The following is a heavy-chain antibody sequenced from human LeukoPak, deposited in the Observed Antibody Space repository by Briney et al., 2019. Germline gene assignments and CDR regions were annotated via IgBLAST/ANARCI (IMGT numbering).Heavy chain of an antibody. J-gene: IGHJ4*02. V-gene: IGHV1-2*02. CDR1: GYTFTGYY. Sequence: ASVKVSCKASGYTFTGYYMHWVRQAPGQGLEWMGWINPNSGGTNYAQKFQGRVTMTRDTSISTAYMVLSRLRSDDTAVYYCARGGWIQLTVNAFFGYWGQGTLVTVSS. D-gene: IGHD5-18*01. CDR3: ARGGWIQLTVNAFFGY. CDR2: INPNSGGT.